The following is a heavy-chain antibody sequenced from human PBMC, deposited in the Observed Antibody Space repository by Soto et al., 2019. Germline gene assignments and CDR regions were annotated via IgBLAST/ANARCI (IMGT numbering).Heavy chain of an antibody. Sequence: GSLRVNCVAPGFTFSSYAMSWVRQAPGKGLEWVSGISGSGGSTYYADSVKGRFTISRDNSKNTLSLQMNSLRAEDTAVYYCAKGDGYNGGVFDYWGQGTLVTVSS. CDR2: ISGSGGST. D-gene: IGHD3-16*01. CDR3: AKGDGYNGGVFDY. CDR1: GFTFSSYA. J-gene: IGHJ4*02. V-gene: IGHV3-23*01.